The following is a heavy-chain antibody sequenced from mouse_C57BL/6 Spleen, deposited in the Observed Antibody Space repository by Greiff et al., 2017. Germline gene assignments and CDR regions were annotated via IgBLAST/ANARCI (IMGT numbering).Heavy chain of an antibody. CDR2: INPSSGYT. CDR3: ARDDYVVYAMDY. V-gene: IGHV1-4*01. D-gene: IGHD2-4*01. Sequence: LQESGAELARPGASVKMSCKASGYTFTSYTMHWVKQRPGQGLEWIGYINPSSGYTKYNQKFKDKATLTADKSSSTAYMQLSSLTSEDSAVYYCARDDYVVYAMDYWGQGTSVTVSA. CDR1: GYTFTSYT. J-gene: IGHJ4*01.